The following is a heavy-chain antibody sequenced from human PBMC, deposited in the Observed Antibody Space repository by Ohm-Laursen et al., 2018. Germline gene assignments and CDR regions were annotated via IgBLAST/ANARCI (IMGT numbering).Heavy chain of an antibody. Sequence: LRLSCAASGFTFSDYAMSWVRQAPGKGLEWVSGISGSGGNTYYADSVKGRFTISRDNSKNTLYLQMNSLRAEDTAVYYCARDAGGIAAAESPWGQGTLVTVSS. J-gene: IGHJ5*02. CDR3: ARDAGGIAAAESP. CDR2: ISGSGGNT. D-gene: IGHD6-13*01. CDR1: GFTFSDYA. V-gene: IGHV3-23*01.